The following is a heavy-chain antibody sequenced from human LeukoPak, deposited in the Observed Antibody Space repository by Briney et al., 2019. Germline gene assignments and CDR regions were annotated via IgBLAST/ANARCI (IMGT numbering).Heavy chain of an antibody. CDR1: GYTFTSYD. Sequence: ASVKVSCKASGYTFTSYDINWARQATGQGLEWMGWMNPNSGNTGYAQKFQGRVTMTRNTSISTAYMELSSLRSEDTAVYYCARGSRYDYVWGSYRYLPDAFDIWGQGTMVTVSS. V-gene: IGHV1-8*01. CDR2: MNPNSGNT. CDR3: ARGSRYDYVWGSYRYLPDAFDI. D-gene: IGHD3-16*02. J-gene: IGHJ3*02.